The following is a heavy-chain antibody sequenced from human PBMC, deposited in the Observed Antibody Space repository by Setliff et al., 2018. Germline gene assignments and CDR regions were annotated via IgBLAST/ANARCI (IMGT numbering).Heavy chain of an antibody. CDR3: ARHKSNGSGSYPSLYMDV. Sequence: SETLSLTCTVSGASINSTYYYWGWVRQPPGKGLEWIGSVYYSGTSYNHPSLKSRVTISVDTSKKQVSLKLSSVTAADTAVYYCARHKSNGSGSYPSLYMDVWGKGIMVTVSS. CDR2: VYYSGTS. V-gene: IGHV4-39*01. CDR1: GASINSTYYY. J-gene: IGHJ6*03. D-gene: IGHD3-10*01.